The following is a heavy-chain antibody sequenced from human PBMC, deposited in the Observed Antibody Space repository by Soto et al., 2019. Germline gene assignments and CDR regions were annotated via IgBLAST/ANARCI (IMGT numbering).Heavy chain of an antibody. J-gene: IGHJ3*02. D-gene: IGHD3-10*01. Sequence: QVQLQESGPGLVKPSETLSLTCTVSGGSISSYYWSWIRQPPGKGLGWIGYIYYSGSTNYNPSLRSRVTISVDTSKNQFSLKLSSVTAADTAVYYCARVWGGAFDIWGQGTMVTVSS. CDR1: GGSISSYY. CDR2: IYYSGST. CDR3: ARVWGGAFDI. V-gene: IGHV4-59*01.